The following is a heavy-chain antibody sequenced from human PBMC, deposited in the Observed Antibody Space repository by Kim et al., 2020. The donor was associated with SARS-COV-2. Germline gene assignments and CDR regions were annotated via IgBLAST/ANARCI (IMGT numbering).Heavy chain of an antibody. V-gene: IGHV1-69*04. CDR1: GGTFSSYA. J-gene: IGHJ4*02. CDR2: IIPILGIA. CDR3: ASPSGGYYDSLDY. D-gene: IGHD3-22*01. Sequence: SVKVSCKASGGTFSSYAISWVRQAPGQGLEWMGRIIPILGIANYAQKFQGRVTITADKSTSTAYMELSSLRSEDTAVYYCASPSGGYYDSLDYWGQGTLVTVSS.